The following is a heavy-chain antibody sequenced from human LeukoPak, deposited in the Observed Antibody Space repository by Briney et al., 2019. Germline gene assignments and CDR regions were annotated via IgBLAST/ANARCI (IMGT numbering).Heavy chain of an antibody. J-gene: IGHJ4*02. CDR1: GGSFSGYY. CDR3: ARAQDSSSPYFDY. V-gene: IGHV4-34*01. CDR2: INHSGST. D-gene: IGHD6-13*01. Sequence: PSETLSLTCAVYGGSFSGYYWSWIRQPPGKGLEWIGEINHSGSTNYNPSLKSRVTISVDTSKNQFSLKLSSVTAADTAVYYCARAQDSSSPYFDYWGQGTLVTVSS.